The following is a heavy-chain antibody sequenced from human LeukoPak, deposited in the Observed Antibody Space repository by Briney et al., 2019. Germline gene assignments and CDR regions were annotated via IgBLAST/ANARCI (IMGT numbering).Heavy chain of an antibody. Sequence: PSETLSLTCAVSGGSISSGGYSWSWIRQPPGKGLEWIGYIYHSGSTYYNPSLKSRVTISVDRSKNQFSLKLNFVTAADTAVYYCARDRGGYTYSHDYWGQGTLVTVSS. D-gene: IGHD5-18*01. CDR1: GGSISSGGYS. V-gene: IGHV4-30-2*01. CDR2: IYHSGST. J-gene: IGHJ4*02. CDR3: ARDRGGYTYSHDY.